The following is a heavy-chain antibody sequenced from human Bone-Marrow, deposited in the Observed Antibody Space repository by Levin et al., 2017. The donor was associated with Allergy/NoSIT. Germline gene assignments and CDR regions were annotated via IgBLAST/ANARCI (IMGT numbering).Heavy chain of an antibody. V-gene: IGHV4-39*01. CDR3: ARPLREYNYGLFEH. CDR2: MYHSGST. CDR1: GASISSSNYY. D-gene: IGHD5-18*01. J-gene: IGHJ4*02. Sequence: SQTLSLTCTVSGASISSSNYYWGWIRQPPGKGLEWIGSMYHSGSTDFNPSLESRVTLSVDTSKNQFSLKLRSVTAADTTVYYCARPLREYNYGLFEHWGQGALVTVSS.